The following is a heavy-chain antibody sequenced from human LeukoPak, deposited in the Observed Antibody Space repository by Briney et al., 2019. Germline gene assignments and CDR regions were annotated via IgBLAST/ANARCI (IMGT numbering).Heavy chain of an antibody. V-gene: IGHV4-34*01. CDR3: ARGRPNLVRRSNYFDY. CDR2: INHSGST. CDR1: GGSISSYY. Sequence: PSETLSLTCTVSGGSISSYYWSWIRQPPGKGLEWIGEINHSGSTNYNPSLKSRVTISVDTSKNQFSLKLSSVTAADTAVYYCARGRPNLVRRSNYFDYWGQGTLVTVSS. D-gene: IGHD6-13*01. J-gene: IGHJ4*02.